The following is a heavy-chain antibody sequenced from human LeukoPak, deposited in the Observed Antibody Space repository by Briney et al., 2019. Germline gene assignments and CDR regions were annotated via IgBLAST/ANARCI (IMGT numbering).Heavy chain of an antibody. J-gene: IGHJ4*02. V-gene: IGHV3-23*01. Sequence: GGSLRLSCAASGNYWIHWVRQAPGKGLEWVSSISGSGDSTYYMESVKGRFTISRDNSENTLYLQMNSLRADDTAVYYCAKCRSLSPAAAINYWGQGTLVTVSS. CDR2: ISGSGDST. D-gene: IGHD2-2*01. CDR1: GNYW. CDR3: AKCRSLSPAAAINY.